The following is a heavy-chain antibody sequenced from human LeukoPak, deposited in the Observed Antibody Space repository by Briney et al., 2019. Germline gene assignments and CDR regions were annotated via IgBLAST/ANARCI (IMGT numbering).Heavy chain of an antibody. CDR3: ARVAVVAEDY. J-gene: IGHJ4*02. V-gene: IGHV3-30*04. CDR2: TSFDGGVK. Sequence: SGGSLRLSCAASGFTFSSYSMQWVRQAPGEGLEWVAVTSFDGGVKFYADSVKGRFTISRDNSKNTLYLQMNSLRAEDTAVYYCARVAVVAEDYWGQGTLVTVSS. D-gene: IGHD2-15*01. CDR1: GFTFSSYS.